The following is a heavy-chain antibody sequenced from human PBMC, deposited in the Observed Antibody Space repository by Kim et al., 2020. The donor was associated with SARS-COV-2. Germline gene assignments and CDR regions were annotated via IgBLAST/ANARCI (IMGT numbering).Heavy chain of an antibody. V-gene: IGHV4-31*03. CDR2: IYYSGTT. CDR3: ASAVKDYYYGMDV. J-gene: IGHJ6*02. CDR1: GGSISSGGSY. Sequence: SETLSLTCTVSGGSISSGGSYWGWIRQHPGKGLEWIGYIYYSGTTYCNPSLKSRVTISVDTSKNQFSLNLTSVTAADTALYYCASAVKDYYYGMDVWGQGTTVTVSS.